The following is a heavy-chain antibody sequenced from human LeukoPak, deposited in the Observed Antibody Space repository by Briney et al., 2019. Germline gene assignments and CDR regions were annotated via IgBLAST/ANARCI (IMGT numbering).Heavy chain of an antibody. CDR1: GFTFSRYA. CDR2: ISGGGGST. Sequence: PGGSLRLSCAASGFTFSRYAMNWVRQAPGKGLEWVSGISGGGGSTYYAESVKGRFIISRDNSKNTIYLQMSSLRAEDTAVYYCAEATWGDNAFDIWGQGTKVTVSS. D-gene: IGHD2-21*02. V-gene: IGHV3-23*01. CDR3: AEATWGDNAFDI. J-gene: IGHJ3*02.